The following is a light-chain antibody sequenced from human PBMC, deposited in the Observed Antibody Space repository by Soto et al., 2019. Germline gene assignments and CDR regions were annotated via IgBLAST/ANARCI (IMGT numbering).Light chain of an antibody. CDR2: AAS. J-gene: IGKJ3*01. Sequence: DIQMTQSPSSLSASVGDRVTITCRASQNINIDLNWYQQKAGKAPKLLIHAASSLQSGVPSRFSGSGSGTDFTLTISSLQPEDFATYYCQQSYRTPLTFGPGTKVDIK. CDR1: QNINID. V-gene: IGKV1-39*01. CDR3: QQSYRTPLT.